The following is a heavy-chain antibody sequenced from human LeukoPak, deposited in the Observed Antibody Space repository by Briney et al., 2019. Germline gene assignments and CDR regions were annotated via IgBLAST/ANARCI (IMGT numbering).Heavy chain of an antibody. J-gene: IGHJ2*01. CDR3: ARLTYSSSRTSYWYFDL. D-gene: IGHD6-13*01. CDR2: IDYRGNT. V-gene: IGHV4-59*08. Sequence: PSETLSLTCIVSGGSFSSYYWNWIRQPPGKGLEWIGYIDYRGNTNYNSSLKSRVSISEDTSRYQFSLKLSSVTAADTAVYYCARLTYSSSRTSYWYFDLWGRGTLVTVSS. CDR1: GGSFSSYY.